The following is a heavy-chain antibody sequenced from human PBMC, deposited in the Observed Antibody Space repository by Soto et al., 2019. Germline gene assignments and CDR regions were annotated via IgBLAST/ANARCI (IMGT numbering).Heavy chain of an antibody. CDR3: ARAYYYFWRRYWRASDY. D-gene: IGHD3-3*01. CDR1: GGSISSYY. CDR2: IYYNGST. Sequence: SETLSLTCTVSGGSISSYYWSWIRQPPGKGLEWIGYIYYNGSTNYNPSLKSRVTISVETSKNQFSLKLSSVTAADTAVYYCARAYYYFWRRYWRASDYRDQG. V-gene: IGHV4-59*01. J-gene: IGHJ4*02.